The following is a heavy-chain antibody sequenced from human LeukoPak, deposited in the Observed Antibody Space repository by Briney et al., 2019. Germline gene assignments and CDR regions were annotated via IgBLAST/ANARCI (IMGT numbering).Heavy chain of an antibody. CDR2: ISSSSSYI. V-gene: IGHV3-21*01. CDR1: GFTFSSYS. J-gene: IGHJ3*02. CDR3: ARGRVRGAFDI. D-gene: IGHD3-10*01. Sequence: GGSLRLSSAASGFTFSSYSMNWVRQAPGKGLEWVSSISSSSSYIYYADSVKGRFTISRENAKNSLYLQMNSLRAEDTAVYYCARGRVRGAFDIWGPGTMVTVSS.